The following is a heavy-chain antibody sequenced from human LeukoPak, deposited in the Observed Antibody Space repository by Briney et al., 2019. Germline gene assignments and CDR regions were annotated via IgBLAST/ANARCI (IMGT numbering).Heavy chain of an antibody. V-gene: IGHV1-8*01. CDR3: ARALAWGGSSYSYYYMDV. CDR1: GYTFSDYD. Sequence: ASVKVSCKASGYTFSDYDINWVRQATGQGLEWMGWINPNSGNAGYAQKFQGRVTMTRNTSISTAYMELSSLRSEDTAVYYCARALAWGGSSYSYYYMDVWDKGTTVIVSS. CDR2: INPNSGNA. D-gene: IGHD1-26*01. J-gene: IGHJ6*03.